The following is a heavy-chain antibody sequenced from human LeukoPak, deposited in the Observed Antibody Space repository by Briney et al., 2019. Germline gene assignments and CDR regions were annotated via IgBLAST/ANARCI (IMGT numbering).Heavy chain of an antibody. CDR3: ARDSVHCCIFDY. D-gene: IGHD5/OR15-5a*01. CDR1: RFTFSSHS. J-gene: IGHJ4*02. CDR2: ISSSSSYI. V-gene: IGHV3-21*01. Sequence: GGSLRLSCAASRFTFSSHSMNWVRQAPGKGLEWGSSISSSSSYIYYADSVKGRFTISRDNAKNSLYLQMNSLRAEDTAVYYCARDSVHCCIFDYWGQGTLVTVSS.